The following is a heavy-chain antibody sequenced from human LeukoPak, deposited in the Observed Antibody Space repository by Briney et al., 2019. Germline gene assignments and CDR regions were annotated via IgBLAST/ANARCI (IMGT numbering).Heavy chain of an antibody. Sequence: GGSLRLSCAASGFTFSTYGMHWVRQAPGKGLEWGAVISYDGSRKYYADSVKGRFSISRDNSKNTLYLQMNSLRAEDTAVYYCARSAITMIVVVNLDYWGQGTLVTVSS. V-gene: IGHV3-30*03. D-gene: IGHD3-22*01. CDR2: ISYDGSRK. J-gene: IGHJ4*02. CDR1: GFTFSTYG. CDR3: ARSAITMIVVVNLDY.